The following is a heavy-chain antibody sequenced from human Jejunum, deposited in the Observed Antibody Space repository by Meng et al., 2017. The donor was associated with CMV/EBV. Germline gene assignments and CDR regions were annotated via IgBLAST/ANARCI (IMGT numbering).Heavy chain of an antibody. CDR2: INCYSGDT. CDR3: ARPRWDWAPGY. J-gene: IGHJ4*02. Sequence: QVQLVQSGAEMNKPGASVKVTWKASGYSFSDYYMHWVRQAPGQGPEWMGWINCYSGDTRYAQKFQGRVTMSRDTSSNTVYLDLSSLKPDDTAVYHCARPRWDWAPGYWGQGTLVTVSS. D-gene: IGHD4-23*01. V-gene: IGHV1-2*02. CDR1: GYSFSDYY.